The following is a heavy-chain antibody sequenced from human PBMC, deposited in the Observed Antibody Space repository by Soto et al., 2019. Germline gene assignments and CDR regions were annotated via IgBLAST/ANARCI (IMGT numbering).Heavy chain of an antibody. D-gene: IGHD1-26*01. CDR3: ARGNLLGYYYYYYMHV. J-gene: IGHJ6*03. Sequence: ASVKVSCKASGYTFTVYYMHWVRQAPGQGLEWMGWINPNSGGTNYAQKFQGWVTMTRDTSISTAYMELSRLRSDDTAVYYCARGNLLGYYYYYYMHVSGKGTTVTLS. CDR1: GYTFTVYY. CDR2: INPNSGGT. V-gene: IGHV1-2*04.